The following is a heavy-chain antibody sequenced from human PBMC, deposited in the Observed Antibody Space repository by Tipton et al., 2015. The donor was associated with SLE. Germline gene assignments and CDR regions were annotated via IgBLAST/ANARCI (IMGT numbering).Heavy chain of an antibody. V-gene: IGHV4-59*01. CDR2: IYYSGST. CDR3: ASLGIPRDYYMDV. Sequence: TLSLTCTVSGGSISSYYWSWIRQPPGKGLEWIGYIYYSGSTNYNPSLKSRVTISVDTSKNRFSLKLSSVTAADTAVYYCASLGIPRDYYMDVWGKGTTVTVSS. J-gene: IGHJ6*03. CDR1: GGSISSYY. D-gene: IGHD5-18*01.